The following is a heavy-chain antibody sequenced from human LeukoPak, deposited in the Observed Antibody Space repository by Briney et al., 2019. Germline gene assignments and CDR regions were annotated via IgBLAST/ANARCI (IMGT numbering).Heavy chain of an antibody. Sequence: GGSLRLSCAASGFTFSSYGMHWVRQAPGKGLEWVSVIWYDGSNKYYADSVKGRFTISRDNSKNTLYLQMNSLRAEDTAVYYCARYSGSYRSYYYHMDVWGKGTTVTVSS. CDR1: GFTFSSYG. J-gene: IGHJ6*03. CDR2: IWYDGSNK. V-gene: IGHV3-33*01. D-gene: IGHD1-26*01. CDR3: ARYSGSYRSYYYHMDV.